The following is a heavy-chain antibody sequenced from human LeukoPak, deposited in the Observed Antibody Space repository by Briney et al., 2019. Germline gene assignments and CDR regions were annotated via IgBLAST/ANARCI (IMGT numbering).Heavy chain of an antibody. CDR1: GYTFTGYY. J-gene: IGHJ6*02. V-gene: IGHV1-2*04. CDR3: ARQLGYCSSTSCSLYYYYGMDV. CDR2: INPNSGGT. D-gene: IGHD2-2*01. Sequence: GASVKVSCKASGYTFTGYYIHWVRQAPGQGLEWMGWINPNSGGTNYAQKFQGWVTMTRDTSISTAYMELSRLRSDDTAVYYCARQLGYCSSTSCSLYYYYGMDVWGQGTTVTVSS.